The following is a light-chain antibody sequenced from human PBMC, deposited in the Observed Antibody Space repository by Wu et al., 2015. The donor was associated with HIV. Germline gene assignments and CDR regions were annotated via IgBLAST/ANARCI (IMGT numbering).Light chain of an antibody. V-gene: IGKV1-39*01. CDR3: QQSYSTPYT. Sequence: DIRMTQSPSSLSASVGDRVTITCRASQSISNYLNWYQQKPGKAPKLLIYATSTLRSGVPSKFSGSGSGTDFTLTISSLQPEDFATYYCQQSYSTPYTLGQGTKLEIK. CDR1: QSISNY. J-gene: IGKJ2*01. CDR2: ATS.